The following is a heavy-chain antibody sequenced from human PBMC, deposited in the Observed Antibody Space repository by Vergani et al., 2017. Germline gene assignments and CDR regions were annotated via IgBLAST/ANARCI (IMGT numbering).Heavy chain of an antibody. CDR2: ISAYNGNT. CDR3: AREAFSYSSSWQNDY. J-gene: IGHJ4*02. D-gene: IGHD6-13*01. V-gene: IGHV1-18*01. Sequence: QVQLVQSGAEVKKPGASVKVSCKASGYTFTSYGISWVRQAPGQGLEWMGWISAYNGNTNYAQKLQGRVTMTTDTSTSTDYMELRSLISDDTAVYYCAREAFSYSSSWQNDYWSQGTLVTVSS. CDR1: GYTFTSYG.